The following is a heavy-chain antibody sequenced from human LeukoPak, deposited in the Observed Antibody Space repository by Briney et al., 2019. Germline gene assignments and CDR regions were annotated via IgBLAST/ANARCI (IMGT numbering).Heavy chain of an antibody. J-gene: IGHJ4*02. CDR1: GGSISSYY. Sequence: SETLSLTCTVSGGSISSYYWSWIRQPPGKGLEWIGEINHSGSTNYNPSLKSRVTISVDTSKNQFSLKLSSVTAADTAVYYCNLDFDYWGQGTLVTVSS. CDR2: INHSGST. CDR3: NLDFDY. D-gene: IGHD1-1*01. V-gene: IGHV4-34*01.